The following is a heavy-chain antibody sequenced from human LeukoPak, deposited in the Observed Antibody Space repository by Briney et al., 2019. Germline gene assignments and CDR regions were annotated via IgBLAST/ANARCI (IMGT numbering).Heavy chain of an antibody. CDR1: GGTFSSYT. D-gene: IGHD6-19*01. CDR3: ATGGSGWYDLPYFDY. J-gene: IGHJ4*02. V-gene: IGHV1-69*02. Sequence: SVKVSCKASGGTFSSYTISWVRQAPGQGLEWMGRIIPILGIANYAQKFQGRVTMTEDTSTDTAYMELSSLRSEDTAVYYCATGGSGWYDLPYFDYWGQGTLVTVSS. CDR2: IIPILGIA.